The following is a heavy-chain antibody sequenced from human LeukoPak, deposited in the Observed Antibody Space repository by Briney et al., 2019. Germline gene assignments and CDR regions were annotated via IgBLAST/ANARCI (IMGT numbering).Heavy chain of an antibody. CDR3: ARVRAIAAAGNYVDAFDI. V-gene: IGHV4-4*07. CDR2: IYISGST. J-gene: IGHJ3*02. Sequence: KPSETLSLTCTVSGGSISSYYWSWIRQPAGKGLEWIGRIYISGSTNYNPSLKSRVTMSVDTSKNQFSLKLSSVTAADTAVYYCARVRAIAAAGNYVDAFDIWGQGTMVTVSS. CDR1: GGSISSYY. D-gene: IGHD6-13*01.